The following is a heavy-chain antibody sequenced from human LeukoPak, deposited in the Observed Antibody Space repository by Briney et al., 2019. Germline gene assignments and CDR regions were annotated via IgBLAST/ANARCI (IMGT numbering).Heavy chain of an antibody. CDR3: ARRIDWSHDY. J-gene: IGHJ4*02. CDR2: ITVSGGGT. D-gene: IGHD3-9*01. V-gene: IGHV3-23*01. Sequence: GGSLRLSCATSGFTFSSYAMSWVRQAPGKGLEWVSAITVSGGGTYYADSVKGRFTISRDNSKNTLFLQMNSLRAEDTAVYYCARRIDWSHDYWGQGTLVTVSS. CDR1: GFTFSSYA.